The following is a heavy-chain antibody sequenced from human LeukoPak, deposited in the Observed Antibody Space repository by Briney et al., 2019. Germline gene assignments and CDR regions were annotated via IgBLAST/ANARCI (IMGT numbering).Heavy chain of an antibody. CDR3: ARHAPLYGVGYYYYMDV. Sequence: PGGSLRLSCAASGFTFSSYSMNWVRQAPGKGLEWVSSIDNSNSYIYYADSMKGRFTISRDNAKNSLYLQMNSLTAEDTAVYYCARHAPLYGVGYYYYMDVWGKGTTVTVSS. D-gene: IGHD4-17*01. V-gene: IGHV3-21*01. CDR1: GFTFSSYS. CDR2: IDNSNSYI. J-gene: IGHJ6*03.